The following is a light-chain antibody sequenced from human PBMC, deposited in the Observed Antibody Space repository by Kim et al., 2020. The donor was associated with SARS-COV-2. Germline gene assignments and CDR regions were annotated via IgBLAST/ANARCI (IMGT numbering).Light chain of an antibody. CDR3: QSYDSSLSGYV. V-gene: IGLV1-40*01. Sequence: QRCTLPCTGSRSTLGAGYDVHWYQQLPRTAPKLLIYGNSNRPSGVPDRFSGSKSGTSASLAITGLQAEDEADYYCQSYDSSLSGYVFGTGTKVTVL. CDR2: GNS. CDR1: RSTLGAGYD. J-gene: IGLJ1*01.